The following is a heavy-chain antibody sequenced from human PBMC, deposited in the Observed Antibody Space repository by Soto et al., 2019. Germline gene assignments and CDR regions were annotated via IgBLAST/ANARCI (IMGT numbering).Heavy chain of an antibody. Sequence: GGSLRLSCVASGFTLNGYAMNWVRQAPGKGLEWVSYISSSSGKIDYADSVKGRFTVSRDNAKNSLFLQMNSLRDEDTAVYYCARCPSYCSSWYYYFDVWGQGTPVTVSP. CDR3: ARCPSYCSSWYYYFDV. D-gene: IGHD6-13*01. V-gene: IGHV3-48*02. J-gene: IGHJ4*02. CDR2: ISSSSGKI. CDR1: GFTLNGYA.